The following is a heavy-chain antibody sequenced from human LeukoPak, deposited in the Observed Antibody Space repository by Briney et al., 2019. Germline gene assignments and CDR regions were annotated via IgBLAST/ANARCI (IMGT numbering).Heavy chain of an antibody. D-gene: IGHD3-22*01. CDR3: ARRFGDSSGYYFRSYFYYYMDV. V-gene: IGHV4-34*01. CDR2: INHNGST. CDR1: GGSFSGYY. Sequence: SETLSLTCAVYGGSFSGYYWSWIRQPPGKVLEWIGEINHNGSTNYNPSLKSRVTISVDTSKNQFSLKLSSVTAADTAMYYCARRFGDSSGYYFRSYFYYYMDVWGKGTTVTISS. J-gene: IGHJ6*03.